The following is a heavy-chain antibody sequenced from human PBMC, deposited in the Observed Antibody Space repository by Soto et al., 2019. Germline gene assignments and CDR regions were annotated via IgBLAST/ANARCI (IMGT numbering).Heavy chain of an antibody. V-gene: IGHV3-30-3*01. J-gene: IGHJ4*02. CDR2: ISYDGSNK. D-gene: IGHD6-13*01. Sequence: GGSLRLSCAASGFTFSSYAMHWVRQAPGKGLEWVAVISYDGSNKYYADSVKGRFTISRDNSKNTLYLQMNSLRAEDTAVYYCARDLGARIAAAGPFDYWGQGTLVTVSS. CDR1: GFTFSSYA. CDR3: ARDLGARIAAAGPFDY.